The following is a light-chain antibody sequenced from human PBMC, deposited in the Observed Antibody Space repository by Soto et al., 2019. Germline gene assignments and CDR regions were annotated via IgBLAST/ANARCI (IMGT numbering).Light chain of an antibody. V-gene: IGKV3-20*01. Sequence: ETVLTQSPGTLSLSPGERATLSCRASQSVSSSYLAWYQQKPGQAPRLLMYGASSRATGIPDRFSGSGSGTDFTLTISRLEPEDFAVYYCQQYGTSLWTFGQGTKVDIK. J-gene: IGKJ1*01. CDR2: GAS. CDR3: QQYGTSLWT. CDR1: QSVSSSY.